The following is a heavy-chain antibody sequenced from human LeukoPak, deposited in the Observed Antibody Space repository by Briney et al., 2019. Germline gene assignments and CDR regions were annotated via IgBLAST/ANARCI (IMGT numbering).Heavy chain of an antibody. D-gene: IGHD1-26*01. CDR2: INHSGST. V-gene: IGHV4-34*01. CDR1: GGSFSGYY. Sequence: PSETLSLTCAAYGGSFSGYYWSWIRQPPGKGLEWIGEINHSGSTNYNPSLKSRVTISVDTSKNQFSLKLSSVTAADTAVYYCARGKGMAHSLWASGSYQPFFDYWGQGTLVTVSS. J-gene: IGHJ4*02. CDR3: ARGKGMAHSLWASGSYQPFFDY.